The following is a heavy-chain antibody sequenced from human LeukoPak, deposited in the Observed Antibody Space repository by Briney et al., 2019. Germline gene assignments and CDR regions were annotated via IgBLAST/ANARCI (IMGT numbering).Heavy chain of an antibody. Sequence: ASVKVSCKASGYTFTSYAMHWVRQAPGQRLEWMGWINAGNGNTKYSQEFQGRVTITRDTSASTAYMELSSLRSEDMAVYYCARDYYGSGSYYNAFVYWGQGTLVTVSS. CDR1: GYTFTSYA. CDR3: ARDYYGSGSYYNAFVY. J-gene: IGHJ4*02. CDR2: INAGNGNT. V-gene: IGHV1-3*03. D-gene: IGHD3-10*01.